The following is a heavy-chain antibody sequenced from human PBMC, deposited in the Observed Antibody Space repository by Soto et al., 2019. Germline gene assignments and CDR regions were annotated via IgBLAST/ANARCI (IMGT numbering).Heavy chain of an antibody. CDR3: AREGLPVRGTYKKWLDS. V-gene: IGHV3-21*01. CDR2: ISTSSSYI. CDR1: GFTFTSYN. Sequence: GGSLRLSCAASGFTFTSYNMNWVRQAPGKGLEWVSSISTSSSYIYYADSVKGRFTISRDNAKNSLYLQMNSLRAEDTAVYYCAREGLPVRGTYKKWLDSWGQGTLVTVSS. D-gene: IGHD1-1*01. J-gene: IGHJ5*01.